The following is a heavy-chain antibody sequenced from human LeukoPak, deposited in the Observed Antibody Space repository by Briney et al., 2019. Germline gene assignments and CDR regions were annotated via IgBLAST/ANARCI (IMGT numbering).Heavy chain of an antibody. CDR1: GGSFSGYY. J-gene: IGHJ6*02. D-gene: IGHD4-17*01. Sequence: PSETPSLTCAVYGGSFSGYYWSWIRQPPGKGLEWIGEINHSGSTNYNPSLKSRVTISIDTSKNQFSLKLSSVTAADTAVYYCARSATVRNYYYYYGMDVWGQGTTVTVSS. CDR2: INHSGST. V-gene: IGHV4-34*01. CDR3: ARSATVRNYYYYYGMDV.